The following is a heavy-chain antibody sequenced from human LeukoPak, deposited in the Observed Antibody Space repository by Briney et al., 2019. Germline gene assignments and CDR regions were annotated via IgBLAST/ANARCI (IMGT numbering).Heavy chain of an antibody. CDR1: GGTFSSYA. J-gene: IGHJ6*03. CDR3: ATKFPSITIFGVVIIDDYYYYYMDV. CDR2: IIPIFGTA. D-gene: IGHD3-3*01. V-gene: IGHV1-69*05. Sequence: SVKVSCKASGGTFSSYAIRWVRQAPGQGLEWMGGIIPIFGTANYAQKFQGRVTITTDESTSTAYMELSSLRSEDTAVYYCATKFPSITIFGVVIIDDYYYYYMDVWGKGTTVTVSS.